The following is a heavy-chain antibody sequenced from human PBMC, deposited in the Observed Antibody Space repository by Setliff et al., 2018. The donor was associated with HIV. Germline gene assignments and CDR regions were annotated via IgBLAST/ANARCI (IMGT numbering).Heavy chain of an antibody. Sequence: ASVKVSCKASGYTFTSYGISWVRQAPGQGLEWMGWISAYNGNTNYAQKLQGRGTMTTDTSTSTAYMELRSLRSDDTAVYYCARRARESTALHSDWNDVLFFDYWGQGTLVTVSS. CDR2: ISAYNGNT. CDR3: ARRARESTALHSDWNDVLFFDY. V-gene: IGHV1-18*01. CDR1: GYTFTSYG. D-gene: IGHD1-1*01. J-gene: IGHJ4*02.